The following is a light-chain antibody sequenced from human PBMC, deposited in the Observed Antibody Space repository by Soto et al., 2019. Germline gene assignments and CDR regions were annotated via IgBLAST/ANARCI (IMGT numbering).Light chain of an antibody. CDR3: QQSYTTVYT. J-gene: IGKJ2*01. CDR2: SAS. Sequence: DIQMSQSPSSLSASVGDSVTITCRASQTIKNYLNWYQQKPGRAPNLLIYSASTLHSGVPPRFSGTKSGTDFALTITSLQPDDSATYYCQQSYTTVYTFGQGTKVDIK. V-gene: IGKV1-39*01. CDR1: QTIKNY.